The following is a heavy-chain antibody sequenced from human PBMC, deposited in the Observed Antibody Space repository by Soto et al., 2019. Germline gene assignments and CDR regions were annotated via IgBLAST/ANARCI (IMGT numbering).Heavy chain of an antibody. J-gene: IGHJ5*02. V-gene: IGHV4-4*02. D-gene: IGHD1-26*01. CDR2: VFRSGST. CDR1: GASITSNNW. CDR3: ARALLANLWFEP. Sequence: SETLSLTCAVSGASITSNNWWSWVRQPPGKGLEWIGGVFRSGSTNYNPSLRSRVTISVDKSKKQFSLTLTSVTAADTAVYHCARALLANLWFEPWGPGNPVPVSS.